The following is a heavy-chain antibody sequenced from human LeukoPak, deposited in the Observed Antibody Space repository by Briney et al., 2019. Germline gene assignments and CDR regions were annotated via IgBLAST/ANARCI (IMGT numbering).Heavy chain of an antibody. Sequence: ASVKVSCKASGDTLTVHYIHWVRQGPGQGLEWLGWITLHSGDTHYAQKFQGRLTMTSDTSISTGYMELRSLRSDDTAVYYCVRVLSYSYGFDYWGQGTLVTVSS. V-gene: IGHV1-2*02. D-gene: IGHD5-18*01. CDR3: VRVLSYSYGFDY. CDR1: GDTLTVHY. CDR2: ITLHSGDT. J-gene: IGHJ4*02.